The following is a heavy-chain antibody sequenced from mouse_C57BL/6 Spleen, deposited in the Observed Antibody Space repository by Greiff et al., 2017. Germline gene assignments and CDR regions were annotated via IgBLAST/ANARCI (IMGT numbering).Heavy chain of an antibody. J-gene: IGHJ3*01. D-gene: IGHD2-3*01. CDR3: ARAGGDGYYGCAY. V-gene: IGHV1-69*01. Sequence: QVQLQQPGAELVMPGASVKLSCKASGYTFTSYWMHWVKQRPGQGLEWIGEIDPSDSYTNYNQKFKGKSTLTVDKSSSTAYMQLSSLTSEDSAVYYCARAGGDGYYGCAYWGQGTLVTVSA. CDR2: IDPSDSYT. CDR1: GYTFTSYW.